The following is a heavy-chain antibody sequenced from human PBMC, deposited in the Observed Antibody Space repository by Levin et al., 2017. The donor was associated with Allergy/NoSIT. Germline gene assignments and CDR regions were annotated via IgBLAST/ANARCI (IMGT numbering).Heavy chain of an antibody. CDR1: GYTFTNYG. CDR2: ISGYNGNT. V-gene: IGHV1-18*01. J-gene: IGHJ4*02. D-gene: IGHD3-9*01. Sequence: GESLKISCKASGYTFTNYGISWVRQAPGQGLEWMGWISGYNGNTHYAQKVQGRVTMTMDTSTTTAYTELGSLTSDDTAVYYCARDRITILGGDYWGQGTLVTVSS. CDR3: ARDRITILGGDY.